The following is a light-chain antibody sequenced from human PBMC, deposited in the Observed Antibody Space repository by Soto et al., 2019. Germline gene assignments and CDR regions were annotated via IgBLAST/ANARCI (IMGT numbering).Light chain of an antibody. CDR1: QSISSY. V-gene: IGKV1-39*01. Sequence: DIQMTQSPSSLSASVEDRVTITCRASQSISSYLNWYQQKPGKAPKLLIFAASSLQSGVPSRFSGSGSGTDFTLSISSLQPEDFATYFCQQSYSTPYTFGPGTKLEIK. CDR2: AAS. J-gene: IGKJ2*01. CDR3: QQSYSTPYT.